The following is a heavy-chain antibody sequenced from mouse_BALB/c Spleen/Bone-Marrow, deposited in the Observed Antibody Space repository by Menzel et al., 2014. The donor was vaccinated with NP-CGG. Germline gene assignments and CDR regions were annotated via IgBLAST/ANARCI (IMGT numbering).Heavy chain of an antibody. V-gene: IGHV2-5-1*01. CDR2: IWRGGTT. CDR1: GSSLTNYG. CDR3: AKGHYGSSPFAY. Sequence: VQLQQSGPSLVQPSQSLSITCTVSGSSLTNYGIYWVRRSPGKGLEWLGVIWRGGTTDYNAAFMSRLSITKDNSKSQVFFKMNSLQADDTAIYYCAKGHYGSSPFAYWGQGTLVTVSA. D-gene: IGHD1-1*01. J-gene: IGHJ3*01.